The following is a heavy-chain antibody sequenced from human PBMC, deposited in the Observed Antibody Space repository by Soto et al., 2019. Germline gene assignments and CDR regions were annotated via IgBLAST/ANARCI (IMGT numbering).Heavy chain of an antibody. CDR3: AKCTVATFYYFDY. Sequence: PGGSLRLSCAASGFTFSSYAMIWVRQAPGKGLEWVSAISGSGGSTYYADSVKGRFTISRDNSKNTLYLQMNSLRAEDTAVYYCAKCTVATFYYFDYWGQGTLVTVSS. CDR2: ISGSGGST. CDR1: GFTFSSYA. J-gene: IGHJ4*02. V-gene: IGHV3-23*01. D-gene: IGHD4-17*01.